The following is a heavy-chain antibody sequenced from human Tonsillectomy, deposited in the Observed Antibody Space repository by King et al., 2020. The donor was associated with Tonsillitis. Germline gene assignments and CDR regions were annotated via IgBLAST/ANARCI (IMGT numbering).Heavy chain of an antibody. CDR2: IYYSGST. Sequence: VQLQESGPGLVKPSQTLSLTCTVSGGSISSGGYYWSWIRQRPGKGLEWIGYIYYSGSTYYNPSLKSRVTISVDTSKNQFSLKLSSVTAADTAVYYCARDFITMVRGVIVSWFDPWGQGTLVTVSS. J-gene: IGHJ5*02. CDR1: GGSISSGGYY. V-gene: IGHV4-31*03. CDR3: ARDFITMVRGVIVSWFDP. D-gene: IGHD3-10*01.